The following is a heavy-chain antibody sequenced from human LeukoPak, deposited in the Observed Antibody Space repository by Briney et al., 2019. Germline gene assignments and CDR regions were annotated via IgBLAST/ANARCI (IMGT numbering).Heavy chain of an antibody. CDR3: AGGVSYYDFRSGYWDLYFDY. Sequence: SVKVSCKASGGTFSSYAISWVRQAPGQGLEWMGGIIPIFGTANYAQKFQGRVTITADESTSTAYMELSSLRSEDTAVYYCAGGVSYYDFRSGYWDLYFDYWGQGTLVTVSS. D-gene: IGHD3-3*01. CDR2: IIPIFGTA. V-gene: IGHV1-69*01. CDR1: GGTFSSYA. J-gene: IGHJ4*02.